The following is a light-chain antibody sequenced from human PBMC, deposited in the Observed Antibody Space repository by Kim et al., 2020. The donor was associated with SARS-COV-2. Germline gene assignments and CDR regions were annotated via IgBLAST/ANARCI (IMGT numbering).Light chain of an antibody. V-gene: IGKV1-16*02. Sequence: DIQMTQSPSSLSAYVGDKVTITCRASQDISNYLTWFQQKPGKAPKSLIRAASSLQSGVPSKFSGSGSGTDFTLTINNLQPEDFATYYCQQYNHYPITFGQGTRLEIK. CDR2: AAS. CDR3: QQYNHYPIT. J-gene: IGKJ5*01. CDR1: QDISNY.